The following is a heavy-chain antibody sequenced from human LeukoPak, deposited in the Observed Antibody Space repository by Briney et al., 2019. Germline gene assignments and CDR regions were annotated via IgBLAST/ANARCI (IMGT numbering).Heavy chain of an antibody. Sequence: ASVKVSCKVSGYTFTDYYMHWVEQAPGKGVEGMGLVDPEDGETIYAEKFQGRVTITADTSTDTAYMELSSLRSEDTAVYYCAAMVRADYWGQGPLDTVPS. V-gene: IGHV1-69-2*01. CDR3: AAMVRADY. CDR1: GYTFTDYY. CDR2: VDPEDGET. J-gene: IGHJ4*02. D-gene: IGHD3-10*01.